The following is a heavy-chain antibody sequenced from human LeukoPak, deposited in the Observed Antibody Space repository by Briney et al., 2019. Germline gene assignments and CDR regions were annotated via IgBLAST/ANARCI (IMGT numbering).Heavy chain of an antibody. CDR2: IVVGSGNT. Sequence: SVKVSCKASGFTFSSSTMQWVRQARGQRLEWIGWIVVGSGNTNYAQKFQERVTISRDMSTSTAYMELSSLTSEDTAVFYCAADGPADLFDGSEDPPRDAFEIWGQGTMVTVSS. D-gene: IGHD3-22*01. V-gene: IGHV1-58*02. J-gene: IGHJ3*02. CDR1: GFTFSSST. CDR3: AADGPADLFDGSEDPPRDAFEI.